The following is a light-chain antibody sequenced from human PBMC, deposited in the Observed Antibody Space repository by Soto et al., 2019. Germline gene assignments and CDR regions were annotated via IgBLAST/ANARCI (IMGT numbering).Light chain of an antibody. CDR2: QAS. CDR3: QQYNSYPIT. J-gene: IGKJ5*01. Sequence: DIQMTQSPSSLSASVGHRVTITCRASQSISSWLAWYQQKPGKAPKLLIYQASFLESGVPSRLSGSGSGTEFTLTISSLQPDDFATYYCQQYNSYPITFGQGTRLEIK. CDR1: QSISSW. V-gene: IGKV1-5*03.